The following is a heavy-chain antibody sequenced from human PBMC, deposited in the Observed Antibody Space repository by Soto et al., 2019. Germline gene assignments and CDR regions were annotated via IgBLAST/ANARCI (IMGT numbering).Heavy chain of an antibody. D-gene: IGHD3-16*02. CDR1: GGSISSYY. Sequence: QVKLQESGPGLVKPSETLSLTCTVSGGSISSYYWSWIRQPPGKGLEWIAYIYYSGSTNYNPSLKSRVAISGDTSKNQFSLKLRSVTAADTAVYYCARTVIGGFDYWGQGILVTVSS. CDR2: IYYSGST. J-gene: IGHJ4*02. CDR3: ARTVIGGFDY. V-gene: IGHV4-59*01.